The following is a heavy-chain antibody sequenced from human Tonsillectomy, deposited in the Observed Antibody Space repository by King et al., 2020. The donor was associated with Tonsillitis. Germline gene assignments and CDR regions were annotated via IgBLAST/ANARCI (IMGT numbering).Heavy chain of an antibody. J-gene: IGHJ6*02. D-gene: IGHD4-17*01. V-gene: IGHV3-48*01. CDR3: ASDPNDYGDYDYYYYGMDV. CDR2: ISSSSSTI. Sequence: VQLVESGGGLVQPGGSLRLSCAASGFTFSSYSMNWVRQAPGKGLEWVSYISSSSSTIYYADSVKGRFTISRDNAKNSLYLQMNSLRAEDTAVYYCASDPNDYGDYDYYYYGMDVWGQGTTVTVSS. CDR1: GFTFSSYS.